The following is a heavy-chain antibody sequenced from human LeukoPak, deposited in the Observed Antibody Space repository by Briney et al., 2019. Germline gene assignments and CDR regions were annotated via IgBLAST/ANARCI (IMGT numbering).Heavy chain of an antibody. D-gene: IGHD5-18*01. V-gene: IGHV1-69*04. CDR3: ARESDTGFDY. CDR1: GGTFSSYA. Sequence: SVKVSCKASGGTFSSYAISWVRQAPGQGLEWMGRIIPILGIANYAQKFQGRVTITADKSTSTAHMELSSLRSEDTAVYYCARESDTGFDYWGQGTLVTVSS. CDR2: IIPILGIA. J-gene: IGHJ4*02.